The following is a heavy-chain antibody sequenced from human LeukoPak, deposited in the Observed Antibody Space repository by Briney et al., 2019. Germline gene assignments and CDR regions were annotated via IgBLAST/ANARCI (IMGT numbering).Heavy chain of an antibody. Sequence: ASVKVSCKASGYTFTSYYMHWVRQAPGQGLEWMGIINPSGGSTSYAQKFQGRVTMTRDTSTSTVYMELSSLRFEDTAVYYCARGARDGYNYYWYFDLWGRGTLVTVSS. V-gene: IGHV1-46*01. CDR1: GYTFTSYY. CDR3: ARGARDGYNYYWYFDL. J-gene: IGHJ2*01. D-gene: IGHD5-12*01. CDR2: INPSGGST.